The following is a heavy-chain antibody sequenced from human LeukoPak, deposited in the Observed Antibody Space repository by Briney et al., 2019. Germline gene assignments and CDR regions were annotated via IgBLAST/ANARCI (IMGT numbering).Heavy chain of an antibody. CDR1: GYSLTAHY. V-gene: IGHV1-2*02. Sequence: ASVEACCKASGYSLTAHYMHWERHAPKQRLEWMGWINPNSGDATYAQKFQGRVTMTRDTSISTAYMELTRLTPDDTAVYYCARPGNWWFDPWGQGTLVTVSS. D-gene: IGHD3-10*01. CDR2: INPNSGDA. J-gene: IGHJ5*02. CDR3: ARPGNWWFDP.